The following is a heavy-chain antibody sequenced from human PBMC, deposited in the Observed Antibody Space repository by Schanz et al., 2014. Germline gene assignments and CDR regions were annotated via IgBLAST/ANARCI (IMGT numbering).Heavy chain of an antibody. Sequence: QVQLVESGGGVVQPGRSLRLSCAASGFTFINFAIHWVRQAPGKGLEWVAVISYDGSHKDYADSVKGRFTISRDNSKNTLYLQMNSLRAEDTAVYYCARDRQQLVGRIGYYYGMDVWGQGTTVTVSS. CDR1: GFTFINFA. CDR2: ISYDGSHK. J-gene: IGHJ6*02. D-gene: IGHD6-13*01. CDR3: ARDRQQLVGRIGYYYGMDV. V-gene: IGHV3-30*04.